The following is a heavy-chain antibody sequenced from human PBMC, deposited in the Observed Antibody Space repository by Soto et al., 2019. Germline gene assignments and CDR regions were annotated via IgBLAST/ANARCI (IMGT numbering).Heavy chain of an antibody. CDR3: ARAGGIAVPGSHLDY. Sequence: GGSLRLSCATSGFTFSSYAMNWVRQAPGKGLEWVSAISGSGGSTNYADSVEGRFTISRDNSKNTLYLQMSSLRAEDTAVYYCARAGGIAVPGSHLDYWGQGTLVTVSS. J-gene: IGHJ4*02. D-gene: IGHD6-19*01. V-gene: IGHV3-23*01. CDR2: ISGSGGST. CDR1: GFTFSSYA.